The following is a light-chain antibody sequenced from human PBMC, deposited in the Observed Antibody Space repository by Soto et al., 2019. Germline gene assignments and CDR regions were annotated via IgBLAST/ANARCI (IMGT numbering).Light chain of an antibody. J-gene: IGLJ1*01. CDR2: GNS. CDR3: QSYDSSLSALL. V-gene: IGLV1-40*01. Sequence: QSVLTQPPSVSGAPGQRVTISCTGSSSNIGAGYDVHWYQQLPGTAPKLLIYGNSNRPSGVPDRFSGSKSGTSASLAITGLHAEDEADYYCQSYDSSLSALLFGTGTKVTVL. CDR1: SSNIGAGYD.